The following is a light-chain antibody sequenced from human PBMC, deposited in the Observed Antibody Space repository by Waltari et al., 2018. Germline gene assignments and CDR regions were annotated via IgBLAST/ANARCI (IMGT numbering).Light chain of an antibody. CDR2: DVS. CDR1: SSDVVAYKH. Sequence: QSALTQPASVSGSPGQSITISCSGTSSDVVAYKHVSWFQQHPGQVPRLLISDVSERPSGVSARFSGSKSGNTASLTISNLQAEDEADYYCNAYTRSASFVFGGGTKLTVL. V-gene: IGLV2-14*01. J-gene: IGLJ2*01. CDR3: NAYTRSASFV.